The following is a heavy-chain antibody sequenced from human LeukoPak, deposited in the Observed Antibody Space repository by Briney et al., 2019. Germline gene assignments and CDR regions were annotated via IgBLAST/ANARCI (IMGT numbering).Heavy chain of an antibody. Sequence: SETLSLTCTVSGGSISSYYWSWIRQPPGKGLEWIGYIYYSGSTNYNPSLKSRVTISVDTSKNQFSLKLSSVTAADTAVYYCASLVWGDNWFDPWGQGTLVTVSS. CDR1: GGSISSYY. CDR3: ASLVWGDNWFDP. D-gene: IGHD3-16*01. J-gene: IGHJ5*02. CDR2: IYYSGST. V-gene: IGHV4-59*12.